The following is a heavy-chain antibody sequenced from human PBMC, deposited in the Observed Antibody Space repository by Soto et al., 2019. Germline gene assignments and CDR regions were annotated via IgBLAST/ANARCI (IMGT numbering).Heavy chain of an antibody. CDR2: IFSSGST. D-gene: IGHD5-12*01. Sequence: SETLSLTCTVSGGSISSYYWSWIRQPAGKGLEWIGRIFSSGSTSFNPSLESRVAMSVDTSKNHFSLNLSSVTAADMAVYYCAREGSYSAYNFAHGIQLWSFDFWGQGALVTVSS. V-gene: IGHV4-4*07. CDR1: GGSISSYY. J-gene: IGHJ4*02. CDR3: AREGSYSAYNFAHGIQLWSFDF.